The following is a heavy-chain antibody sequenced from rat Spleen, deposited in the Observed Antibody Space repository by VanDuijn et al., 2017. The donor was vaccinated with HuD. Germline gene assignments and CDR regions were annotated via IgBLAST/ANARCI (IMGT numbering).Heavy chain of an antibody. D-gene: IGHD1-11*01. J-gene: IGHJ2*01. Sequence: EVQLVESGGGLVQPGRSLKLSCAASGFTFSDYNMAWVRQAPKKGLEWVATISYDGSITYYRDSVKGRFTISRDNAKSTLYLQMSSLRSEDTATYYCARPGGPFDYWGQGVMVTVSS. CDR2: ISYDGSIT. CDR1: GFTFSDYN. V-gene: IGHV5-7*01. CDR3: ARPGGPFDY.